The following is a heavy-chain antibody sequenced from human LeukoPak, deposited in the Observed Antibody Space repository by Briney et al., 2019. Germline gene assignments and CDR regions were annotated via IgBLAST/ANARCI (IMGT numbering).Heavy chain of an antibody. V-gene: IGHV3-53*01. CDR3: ARGADSGYSSDN. CDR2: IYSDNT. Sequence: GGSLRLSCTVSGFTVSSNSMSWVRQAPGKGLEWVSFIYSDNTHYSDSVKGRFTISRDNAKNTLYLQMNSLRAEDTAVYYCARGADSGYSSDNWGQGTLVSVSS. CDR1: GFTVSSNS. D-gene: IGHD3-9*01. J-gene: IGHJ4*02.